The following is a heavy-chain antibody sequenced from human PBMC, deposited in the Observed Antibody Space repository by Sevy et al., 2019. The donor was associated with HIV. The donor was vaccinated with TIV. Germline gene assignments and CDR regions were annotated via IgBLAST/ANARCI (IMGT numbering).Heavy chain of an antibody. CDR3: AREGCTQPHDY. D-gene: IGHD2-8*01. CDR2: FSFGCGRI. Sequence: GGCLRLSCAASGFTFAKYSMSWVRQAPGKGLEWVSTFSFGCGRINYADSVKGRFTISRDDSKNTLFLQMNGLRAEDTATYFCAREGCTQPHDYWGQGTLVTVSS. J-gene: IGHJ4*02. V-gene: IGHV3-23*01. CDR1: GFTFAKYS.